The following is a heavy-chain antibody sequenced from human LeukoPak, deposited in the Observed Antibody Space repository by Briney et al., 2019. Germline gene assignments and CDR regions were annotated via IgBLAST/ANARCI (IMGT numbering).Heavy chain of an antibody. CDR3: ARGRRDVFDI. Sequence: ASVKVSCKASGYTFTSYDINWVRQATGQGLEWMGWMNPNSGNTGYAQKFQGRVTLTRNTSTSMAYMELTSLTSEDTAVYYCARGRRDVFDIWGQGTTVTVS. CDR2: MNPNSGNT. V-gene: IGHV1-8*01. J-gene: IGHJ3*02. CDR1: GYTFTSYD.